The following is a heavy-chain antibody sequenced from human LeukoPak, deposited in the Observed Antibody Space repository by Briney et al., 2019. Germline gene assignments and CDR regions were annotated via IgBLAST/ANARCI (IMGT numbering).Heavy chain of an antibody. D-gene: IGHD3-3*01. CDR1: NFAFNTYG. J-gene: IGHJ6*02. CDR2: IWFDGSKQ. Sequence: PGGSLRLSCAASNFAFNTYGVHWVSQPPGKGLEWVALIWFDGSKQYYADSVKGRFIISRDNSRNTVYLHMNSLGVEDTAVYYCTRDGRTYSDFWSNYYHAMDVWGQGTTVTVSS. CDR3: TRDGRTYSDFWSNYYHAMDV. V-gene: IGHV3-33*01.